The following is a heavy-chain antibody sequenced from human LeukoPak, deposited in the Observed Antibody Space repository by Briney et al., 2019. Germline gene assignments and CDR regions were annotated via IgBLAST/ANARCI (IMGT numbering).Heavy chain of an antibody. D-gene: IGHD3-22*01. CDR1: GFTFSSYA. V-gene: IGHV3-23*01. Sequence: GGSLRLACAASGFTFSSYAMTWVRHAPGKGLEWVSAISGGGGNTYYADSVKGRFTISRDNPRNTLYLQMNSLRAEDTAVYYCAKESRYYHDTSGSPDSWGQGILVTVSS. CDR3: AKESRYYHDTSGSPDS. CDR2: ISGGGGNT. J-gene: IGHJ4*02.